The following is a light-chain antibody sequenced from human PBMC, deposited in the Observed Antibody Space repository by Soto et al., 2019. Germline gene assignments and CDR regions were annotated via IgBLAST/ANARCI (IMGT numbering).Light chain of an antibody. V-gene: IGKV1-9*01. J-gene: IGKJ5*01. Sequence: DIPLTQSPSFLSASVGDRVTITCRASQGISSFLAWYQQKPGKAPKLLIYGASTLQSGVPSRFSGGESGTEFTLTISSLQPEDFATYYCQQLNSYPLTFGQGTRLEIK. CDR2: GAS. CDR1: QGISSF. CDR3: QQLNSYPLT.